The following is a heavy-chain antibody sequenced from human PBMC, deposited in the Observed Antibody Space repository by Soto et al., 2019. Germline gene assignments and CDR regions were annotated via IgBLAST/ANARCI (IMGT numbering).Heavy chain of an antibody. CDR2: ISGSGSII. J-gene: IGHJ6*02. Sequence: GGSLRLSCAASGFTFSSYAMSWVRQAPGKGLEWVSAISGSGSIIYYADSVKGRFTISRDNAKNSLYLQMNSLRAEDTAVYYCARVNGYYYYGMDVWGQGTTVTVSS. D-gene: IGHD3-22*01. CDR1: GFTFSSYA. CDR3: ARVNGYYYYGMDV. V-gene: IGHV3-23*01.